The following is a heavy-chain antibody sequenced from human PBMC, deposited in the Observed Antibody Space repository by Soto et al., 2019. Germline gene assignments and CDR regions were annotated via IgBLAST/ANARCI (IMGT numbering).Heavy chain of an antibody. D-gene: IGHD1-1*01. J-gene: IGHJ4*02. V-gene: IGHV5-51*01. CDR2: IYPGDSDI. CDR1: GYSSINYW. Sequence: GESLTISCKGSGYSSINYWIGWVRQMPGKGLEVMAIIYPGDSDIRYSPSFQGQVTVSADKSISTAYLQWSSLEASDTAMYYCAKRGSNWLYFDSWGQGTLVTVSS. CDR3: AKRGSNWLYFDS.